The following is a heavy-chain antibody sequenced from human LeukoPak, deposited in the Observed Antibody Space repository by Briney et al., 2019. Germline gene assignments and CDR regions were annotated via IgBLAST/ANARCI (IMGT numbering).Heavy chain of an antibody. CDR3: AKDMKPGPDYYDSSGYPDY. CDR2: ISWNSGSI. V-gene: IGHV3-9*01. Sequence: PGRSLRLSCAASGFTFDDYAMHWVRQAPGKGLEWVSGISWNSGSIGYADSVKGRFTISRDNAKNSLYLQMNSLRAEDTALYYCAKDMKPGPDYYDSSGYPDYWGQGTLVTVSS. J-gene: IGHJ4*02. D-gene: IGHD3-22*01. CDR1: GFTFDDYA.